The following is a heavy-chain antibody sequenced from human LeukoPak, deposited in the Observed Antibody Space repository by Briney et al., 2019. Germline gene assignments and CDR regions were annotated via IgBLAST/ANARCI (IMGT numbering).Heavy chain of an antibody. Sequence: GASVKVSCEASGFTFTHYGFNWVRQAPGQGREWMGWISAYNGNRNYAQSLQGRVSMTTDASTGKAYMELRSLRSDDTAVYYCARDKMDYWSGYYRGGFDYWGQGTLVTVPP. CDR1: GFTFTHYG. CDR2: ISAYNGNR. CDR3: ARDKMDYWSGYYRGGFDY. D-gene: IGHD3-3*01. V-gene: IGHV1-18*01. J-gene: IGHJ4*02.